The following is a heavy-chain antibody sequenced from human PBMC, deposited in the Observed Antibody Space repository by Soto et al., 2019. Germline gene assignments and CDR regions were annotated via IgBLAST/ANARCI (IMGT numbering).Heavy chain of an antibody. CDR3: AKPAPAGPGYYYMDV. Sequence: PGGSLRLSCAASGFTFSSYSMNWVRQAPGKGLEWVSSISSSSSYIYYADSVKGRFTISRDDAKNSLYLQMNSLRAEDTAVYYCAKPAPAGPGYYYMDVWGKGTTVTVSS. CDR2: ISSSSSYI. V-gene: IGHV3-21*04. D-gene: IGHD2-2*01. J-gene: IGHJ6*03. CDR1: GFTFSSYS.